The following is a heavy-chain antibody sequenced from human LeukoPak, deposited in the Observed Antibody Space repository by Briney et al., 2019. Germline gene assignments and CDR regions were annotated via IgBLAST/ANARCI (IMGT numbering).Heavy chain of an antibody. CDR3: ARVSPYSSSWYDY. J-gene: IGHJ4*02. CDR1: GFTFSSYS. V-gene: IGHV3-21*01. Sequence: PGGSLRLSCGASGFTFSSYSMNWVRQAPGKGLEWVSSISSSSSYIYYADSVKGRFTISRDNAKNSLYLQMNSLRAEDTAVYYCARVSPYSSSWYDYWGQGTLVTVSS. D-gene: IGHD6-13*01. CDR2: ISSSSSYI.